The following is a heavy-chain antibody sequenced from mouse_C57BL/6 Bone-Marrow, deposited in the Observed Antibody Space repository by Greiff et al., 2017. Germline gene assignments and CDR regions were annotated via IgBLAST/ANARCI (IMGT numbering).Heavy chain of an antibody. D-gene: IGHD1-1*01. V-gene: IGHV7-1*02. CDR3: ARDYYGSSYWYVNV. Sequence: EVKLMESGGGLVQPGGSLRLSCATSGFTFSDFYMEWVRQPPGKRLEWIAASRNKANDYTTEYSASVKGRFIVSRDTSQSILYLQMNALRAEDTAIYYCARDYYGSSYWYVNVWGAGTTVTVSS. J-gene: IGHJ1*01. CDR1: GFTFSDFY. CDR2: SRNKANDYTT.